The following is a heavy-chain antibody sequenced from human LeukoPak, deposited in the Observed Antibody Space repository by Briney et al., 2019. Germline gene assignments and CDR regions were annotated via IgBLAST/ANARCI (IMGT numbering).Heavy chain of an antibody. CDR2: IGASVDNT. V-gene: IGHV3-23*01. CDR3: TTDSDP. J-gene: IGHJ5*02. Sequence: GGSLRLSCAASGFTFNEYAMNWVRQAPGKGMEWVSVIGASVDNTQYADSVKGRFTISRDNSQNTLYLQMNSLKTEDTAVYYCTTDSDPWGQGTLVTVSS. CDR1: GFTFNEYA.